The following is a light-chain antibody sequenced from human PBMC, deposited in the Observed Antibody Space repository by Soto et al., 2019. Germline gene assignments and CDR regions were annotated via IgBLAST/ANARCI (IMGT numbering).Light chain of an antibody. Sequence: QSALTQPPSASGSPGQSVTISCTGTSSDVGGYNYVSWYQQHPGKAPKLMIYEVSKRPSGVPDRFSGSKSGNTASLTVSGLPADDAADYYCSSYAGSNNPVFGGGTKVTVL. CDR1: SSDVGGYNY. CDR3: SSYAGSNNPV. V-gene: IGLV2-8*01. CDR2: EVS. J-gene: IGLJ2*01.